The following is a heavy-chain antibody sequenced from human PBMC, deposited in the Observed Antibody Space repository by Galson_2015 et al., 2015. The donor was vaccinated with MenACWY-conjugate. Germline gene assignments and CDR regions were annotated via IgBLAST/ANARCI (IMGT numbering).Heavy chain of an antibody. CDR1: GFTFSGSA. J-gene: IGHJ4*02. CDR3: TRPVYDGARRTDY. CDR2: IRGKANSYAT. D-gene: IGHD1-26*01. V-gene: IGHV3-73*01. Sequence: SLRLSCAASGFTFSGSAMHWVRQASGKGLEWVGRIRGKANSYATAYAASVKGRFTISRDDSKNTAYLQMNSLKTEDTAVYYCTRPVYDGARRTDYWGQGTLVTVSS.